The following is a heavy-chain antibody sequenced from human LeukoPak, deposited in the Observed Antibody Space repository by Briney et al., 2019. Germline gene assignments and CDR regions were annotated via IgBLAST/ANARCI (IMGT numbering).Heavy chain of an antibody. Sequence: GGSLRLSCVASGFTFSDSYMSWIRQAPGKGLEWVSYISNSGSTIHYADSVKGRFTISRYNAKSSLYLQMNSLRAEDTAVYYCARDEYSSSWRPLDYWGQGTLVTVSS. J-gene: IGHJ4*02. CDR1: GFTFSDSY. CDR2: ISNSGSTI. D-gene: IGHD6-6*01. V-gene: IGHV3-11*01. CDR3: ARDEYSSSWRPLDY.